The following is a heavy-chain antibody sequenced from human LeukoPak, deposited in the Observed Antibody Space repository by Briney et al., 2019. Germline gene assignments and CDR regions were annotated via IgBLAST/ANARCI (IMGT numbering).Heavy chain of an antibody. D-gene: IGHD6-6*01. Sequence: SETLSLTCTVAGGSISSYYWSWIRQPPGKGLEWIGYIYYSGSTNYNPSLKSRVTISVDTSKNQFSLKLSSVTAADTAVYYCARAEYSSSSYYFDYWGQGTLVTVSS. CDR3: ARAEYSSSSYYFDY. V-gene: IGHV4-59*01. CDR1: GGSISSYY. CDR2: IYYSGST. J-gene: IGHJ4*02.